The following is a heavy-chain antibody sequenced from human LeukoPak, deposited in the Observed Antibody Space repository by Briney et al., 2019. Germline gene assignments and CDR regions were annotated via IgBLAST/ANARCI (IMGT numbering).Heavy chain of an antibody. CDR2: ISAYNGNT. CDR1: GYTFTSYG. V-gene: IGHV1-18*01. J-gene: IGHJ6*03. D-gene: IGHD1-26*01. Sequence: ASVKVSCKASGYTFTSYGISWVRQARGQGLEWMGWISAYNGNTNYAQKLQGRVTMTTDTSTSTAYMELSRLRSDDTAVYYCARNSGSYRNYYYYYMDVWGKGTTVTVSS. CDR3: ARNSGSYRNYYYYYMDV.